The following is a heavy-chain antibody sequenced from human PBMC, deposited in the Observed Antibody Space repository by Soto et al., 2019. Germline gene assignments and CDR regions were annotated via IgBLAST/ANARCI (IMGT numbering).Heavy chain of an antibody. V-gene: IGHV4-59*08. J-gene: IGHJ2*01. CDR2: IYDSGTT. CDR1: GGSISGYY. Sequence: QVQLQESGPGLVEPSETLSLTCTVSGGSISGYYWSWIRQPSGKGLEWIGYIYDSGTTRYNPSLKSRVTISAATSKGRFSLRLRSVTAADTAVYYCARHRTTSSYFDLWGRGALVIV. CDR3: ARHRTTSSYFDL.